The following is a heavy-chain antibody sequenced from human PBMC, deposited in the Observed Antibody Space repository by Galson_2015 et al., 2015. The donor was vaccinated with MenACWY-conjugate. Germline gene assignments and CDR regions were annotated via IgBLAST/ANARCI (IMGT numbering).Heavy chain of an antibody. J-gene: IGHJ6*02. CDR2: ISPIDSKT. D-gene: IGHD1-26*01. V-gene: IGHV5-51*01. Sequence: QSGAEVKKPGESLTISCKASGNIFTTYWIAWVRQMPGKGLEWMGLISPIDSKTRYSPAFEGQVTISADKSISTAYLQWNSLQASDTAMYYCARHPPGGRGMDVWGQGTTVTVSS. CDR3: ARHPPGGRGMDV. CDR1: GNIFTTYW.